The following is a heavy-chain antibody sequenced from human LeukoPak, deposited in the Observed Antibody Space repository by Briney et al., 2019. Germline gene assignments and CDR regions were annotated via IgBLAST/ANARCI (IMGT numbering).Heavy chain of an antibody. J-gene: IGHJ3*02. CDR2: INWSSRNI. V-gene: IGHV3-9*01. D-gene: IGHD1-26*01. CDR3: AKANSGTYSGTFDI. CDR1: GITFENYA. Sequence: GGSLRLSCAASGITFENYAMHWVRQAPGKGLEWVSGINWSSRNIGYEDAVKGRFTISRDNAKNSLFLQMNSLKPEDTAMYFCAKANSGTYSGTFDIWGQGTMVTVSS.